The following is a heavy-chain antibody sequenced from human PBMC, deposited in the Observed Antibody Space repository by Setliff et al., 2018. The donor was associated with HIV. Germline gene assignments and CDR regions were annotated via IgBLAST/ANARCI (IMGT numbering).Heavy chain of an antibody. Sequence: ASVKVSRKASGYTFTKSIIHRVRQAPGQGLEWMGAIIPSGGSTGYAEKFQARVTLTRDTSTSTVYMELSGLREEDTAVYYCARDGASGSGYYWADYWGQGTLVTVSS. CDR3: ARDGASGSGYYWADY. V-gene: IGHV1-46*01. CDR1: GYTFTKSI. CDR2: IIPSGGST. J-gene: IGHJ4*02. D-gene: IGHD3-3*01.